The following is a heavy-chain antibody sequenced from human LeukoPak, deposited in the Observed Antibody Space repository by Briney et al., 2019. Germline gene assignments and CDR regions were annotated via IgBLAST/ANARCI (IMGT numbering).Heavy chain of an antibody. V-gene: IGHV4-39*01. CDR3: ASHYGP. CDR1: GGSIRSSYYY. D-gene: IGHD3-10*01. J-gene: IGHJ5*02. Sequence: SETLSLTCTVSGGSIRSSYYYWGWIRQPPGKGLEWIGSIYDSGSTYYNPSLKSRVTISVDTSKNQFSLKLNSVTAADTAVYYCASHYGPWGQGTLVTVSS. CDR2: IYDSGST.